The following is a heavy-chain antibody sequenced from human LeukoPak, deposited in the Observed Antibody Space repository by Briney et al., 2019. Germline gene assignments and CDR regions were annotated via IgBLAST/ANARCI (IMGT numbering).Heavy chain of an antibody. CDR3: ARDSNSSGCFDY. CDR1: GFTVSSNY. CDR2: IYSGGSI. Sequence: GGSLRLSCAASGFTVSSNYMSWVRQAPGKGLEWVSVIYSGGSIYYADSVKGRFAISRDNSKNTLYLQMNSLRAEDTAVYYCARDSNSSGCFDYWGQGTLVTVSS. V-gene: IGHV3-53*01. J-gene: IGHJ4*02. D-gene: IGHD6-19*01.